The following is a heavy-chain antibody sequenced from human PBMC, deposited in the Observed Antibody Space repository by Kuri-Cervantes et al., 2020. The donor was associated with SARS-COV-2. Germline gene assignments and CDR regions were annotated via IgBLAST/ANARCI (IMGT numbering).Heavy chain of an antibody. D-gene: IGHD1-1*01. CDR2: INPDGSYT. V-gene: IGHV3-74*01. Sequence: GESLKISCAASGFIFSDYWMHWVRQAPGKGLVWVSRINPDGSYTNNADSVKGRFTLSRDNAKNMLFLQMNSLRAEDTAVYYCVRDGDHWNFDYWGQGTPVTVSS. CDR1: GFIFSDYW. CDR3: VRDGDHWNFDY. J-gene: IGHJ4*02.